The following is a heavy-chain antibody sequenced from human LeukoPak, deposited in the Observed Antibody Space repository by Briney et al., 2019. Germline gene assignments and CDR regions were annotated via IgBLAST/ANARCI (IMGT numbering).Heavy chain of an antibody. D-gene: IGHD1-26*01. J-gene: IGHJ4*02. CDR1: GFTFSDYY. CDR3: AKDVGKWESLHFFGY. V-gene: IGHV3-23*01. Sequence: GGSLRLSCAASGFTFSDYYMSWVRQAPGKGLEWISGISGSGASTYYADSVTGRFTISRDNSRNTLYLQMNSLRGDDTAVYYCAKDVGKWESLHFFGYWGQGTLVTVSS. CDR2: ISGSGAST.